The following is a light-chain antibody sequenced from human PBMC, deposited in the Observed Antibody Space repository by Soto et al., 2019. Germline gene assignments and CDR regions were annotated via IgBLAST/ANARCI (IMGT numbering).Light chain of an antibody. J-gene: IGKJ5*01. V-gene: IGKV3-20*01. Sequence: EIVLTQSPGTLSLSPGERATLSCRASQSVNNKYLAWYRQRPGQDTKLLIYGASTRATGIPDRFSGSGSGTDFTLTISILEPEDFAVYYCQQYAGSFTFGQGTRLEIK. CDR1: QSVNNKY. CDR3: QQYAGSFT. CDR2: GAS.